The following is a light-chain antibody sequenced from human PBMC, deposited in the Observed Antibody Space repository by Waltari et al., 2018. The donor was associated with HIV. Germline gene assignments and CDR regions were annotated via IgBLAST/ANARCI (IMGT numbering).Light chain of an antibody. CDR3: NSYSSDDTVV. V-gene: IGLV2-14*01. Sequence: QSALTQPASVSGSPGQSLTITCTGTNRNIGFFNLVSLYQQYPGKAPQLIIYGVTSRPPGVSNRFSGSKSGNTASLTISGLQTDDEAEYYCNSYSSDDTVVFGGGTKLTVL. CDR2: GVT. J-gene: IGLJ2*01. CDR1: NRNIGFFNL.